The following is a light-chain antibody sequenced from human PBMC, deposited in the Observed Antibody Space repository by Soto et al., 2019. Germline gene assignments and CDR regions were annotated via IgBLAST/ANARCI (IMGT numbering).Light chain of an antibody. J-gene: IGLJ2*01. CDR1: SSDVGGYNY. CDR2: EVD. CDR3: ISYAGRTSI. Sequence: QSALTQPPSASGSPGQSVTISCTGTSSDVGGYNYVSWFQQHPGKAPKLIIYEVDERPSGVPDRFSGSRSGNTAYLTVSGLQAEDEADYYCISYAGRTSIFGGGTKVTVL. V-gene: IGLV2-8*01.